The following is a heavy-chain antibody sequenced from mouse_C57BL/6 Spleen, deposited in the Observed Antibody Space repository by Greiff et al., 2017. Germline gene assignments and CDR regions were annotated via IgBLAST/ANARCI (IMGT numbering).Heavy chain of an antibody. D-gene: IGHD1-1*01. CDR1: GFTFSDYG. V-gene: IGHV5-17*01. J-gene: IGHJ1*03. CDR3: ARHYGSSYVGWYFDV. CDR2: ISSGSSTI. Sequence: EVNVVESGGGLVKPGGSLKLSCAASGFTFSDYGMHWVRQAPEKGLEWVAYISSGSSTIYYADTVKGRFTISRDNAKNTLFLQMTSLRSEDTAMYYCARHYGSSYVGWYFDVWGTGTTVTVSS.